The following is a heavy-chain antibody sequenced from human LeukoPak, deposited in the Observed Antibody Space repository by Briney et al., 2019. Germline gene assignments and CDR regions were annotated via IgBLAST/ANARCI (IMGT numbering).Heavy chain of an antibody. CDR3: ARDRKVPAAMYNYGMDV. CDR1: GFTFSSYE. Sequence: GGSLRLSCAASGFTFSSYEMNWVRQAPGKGLEWVSYISSSGSTIYYADSVKGRFTICRDNAKKSLYLQMNSLSAEDTAVYYCARDRKVPAAMYNYGMDVWGKGTTVTVSS. V-gene: IGHV3-48*03. D-gene: IGHD2-2*01. J-gene: IGHJ6*04. CDR2: ISSSGSTI.